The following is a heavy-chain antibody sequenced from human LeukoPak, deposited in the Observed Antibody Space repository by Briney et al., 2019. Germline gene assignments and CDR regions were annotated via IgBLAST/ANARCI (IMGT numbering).Heavy chain of an antibody. V-gene: IGHV1-8*01. J-gene: IGHJ4*02. CDR3: ARWLKYYGTRIDY. Sequence: ASVKVSCKASGYTFTSYDINWVRQATGQGLEWMGWMNPNSGNTGYAQKFQGRVTMTRNTSISTAYMELSSLRSEDTAVYYCARWLKYYGTRIDYWGQGTLVTVSS. CDR1: GYTFTSYD. D-gene: IGHD3-10*01. CDR2: MNPNSGNT.